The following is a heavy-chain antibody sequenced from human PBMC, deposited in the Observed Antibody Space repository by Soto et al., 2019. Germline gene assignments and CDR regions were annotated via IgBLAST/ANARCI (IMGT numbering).Heavy chain of an antibody. CDR1: GGALSSSG. J-gene: IGHJ3*01. CDR2: VIPIFGTT. CDR3: ARSLPQVSDFPCVIPWDALDV. Sequence: QVQLVQSGAEMKKPGSSVRVSCKASGGALSSSGITWVRQAPGQGLEWVAGVIPIFGTTKNAPKFQGRVTLSADESSSTASVELSSLTSEDTAVYFCARSLPQVSDFPCVIPWDALDVWGQGTLVTVSS. V-gene: IGHV1-69*01. D-gene: IGHD2-21*01.